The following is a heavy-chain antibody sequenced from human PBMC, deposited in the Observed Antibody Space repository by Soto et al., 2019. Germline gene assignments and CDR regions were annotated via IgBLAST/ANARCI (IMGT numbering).Heavy chain of an antibody. J-gene: IGHJ6*02. CDR1: GFTFEDHA. CDR2: ISWDGDST. D-gene: IGHD3-16*01. Sequence: VQLMESGGGAVHPGGALRLSCEASGFTFEDHAMHLIRQVPGRSLEWVALISWDGDSTSYSDSLQGRYTISRDNSKRFLYFEMKSLRVEDSALYFCAKDIHYSAGGRRDAYYYGLDVWGQGPTVTVSS. V-gene: IGHV3-43D*04. CDR3: AKDIHYSAGGRRDAYYYGLDV.